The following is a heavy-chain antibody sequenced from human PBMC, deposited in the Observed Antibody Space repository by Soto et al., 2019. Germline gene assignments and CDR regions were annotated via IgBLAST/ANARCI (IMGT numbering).Heavy chain of an antibody. CDR3: AKCLGYCSGGTCSYYYYYYGMDV. CDR1: GFTFRYYG. D-gene: IGHD2-15*01. CDR2: ISFDGSNQ. J-gene: IGHJ6*02. Sequence: GGSLRLSCAASGFTFRYYGMHWVRQAPGKGLAWVAFISFDGSNQNYEDSVKGRFTVSRDDSNSTMSLQMDSLRAEDTAVYYCAKCLGYCSGGTCSYYYYYYGMDVWGQGTTVTVSS. V-gene: IGHV3-30*18.